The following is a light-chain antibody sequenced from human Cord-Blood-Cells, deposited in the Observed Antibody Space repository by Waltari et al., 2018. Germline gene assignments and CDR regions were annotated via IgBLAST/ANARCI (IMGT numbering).Light chain of an antibody. J-gene: IGLJ1*01. CDR3: SSYAGSNNFV. V-gene: IGLV2-8*01. Sequence: QSALTQPPSASGSPGQSVTISCTGTSSDVGGYNYVSWYQQHPGKAPKLMIYEVSKLPSGVPDRFACSKSGNTASLTVSWLQAEDEADYYCSSYAGSNNFVFGTGTKVTVL. CDR1: SSDVGGYNY. CDR2: EVS.